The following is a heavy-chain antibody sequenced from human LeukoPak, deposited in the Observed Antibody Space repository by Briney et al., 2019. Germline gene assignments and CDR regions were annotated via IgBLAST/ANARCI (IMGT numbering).Heavy chain of an antibody. J-gene: IGHJ4*02. D-gene: IGHD3-22*01. CDR3: ERPARGDESAYYYMDH. CDR1: GFTFSIYW. V-gene: IGHV3-7*01. Sequence: GGSPRLSCAATGFTFSIYWMSWVPQGPGKGLGWVANIKQDGSVKSYVDSVKGRVAVSRVNAFNSLFLQVNSLRVEDTAVYYCERPARGDESAYYYMDHWGQGTLVTVSS. CDR2: IKQDGSVK.